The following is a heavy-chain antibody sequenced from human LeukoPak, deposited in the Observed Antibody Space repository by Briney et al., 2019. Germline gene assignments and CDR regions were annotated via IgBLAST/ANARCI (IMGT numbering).Heavy chain of an antibody. V-gene: IGHV3-74*01. J-gene: IGHJ4*02. Sequence: GGSLRLSCAASGFTFSNYWMHWVRQAPGEGLVWLSGITPDGSGTRYVDSVKGRFTISRDNAKNTLYLQMNSLRTEDTAVYYCARGVVVIATSGNDYWGQGTLVTVSS. D-gene: IGHD3-16*02. CDR3: ARGVVVIATSGNDY. CDR2: ITPDGSGT. CDR1: GFTFSNYW.